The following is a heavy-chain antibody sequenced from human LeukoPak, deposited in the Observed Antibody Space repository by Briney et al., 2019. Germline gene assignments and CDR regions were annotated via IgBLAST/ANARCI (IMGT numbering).Heavy chain of an antibody. D-gene: IGHD3-10*01. CDR2: ISYDGSNK. J-gene: IGHJ4*02. Sequence: GGSLRLSCAAPGFTFSSYGMHWVRQAPGKGLEWVAVISYDGSNKYYADSVKGRFTISRDNSKNTLYLQMNSLRAEDTAVYYCAKDMNYYGSGSYYNRPFDYWGQGTLVTVSS. CDR3: AKDMNYYGSGSYYNRPFDY. CDR1: GFTFSSYG. V-gene: IGHV3-30*18.